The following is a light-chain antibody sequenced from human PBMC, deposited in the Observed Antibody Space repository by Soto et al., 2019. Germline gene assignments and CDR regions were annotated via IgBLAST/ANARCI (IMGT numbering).Light chain of an antibody. J-gene: IGLJ1*01. CDR2: DVY. V-gene: IGLV2-14*01. CDR3: TSYTSASTPYV. CDR1: SSDVGRYTY. Sequence: QSALTQPASVSGSPGQSITICCVGTSSDVGRYTYVSWYQQYPGKAPKLIIYDVYNRPSGVSNRFSGSKSGNTASLTISGLQAEDEADYYCTSYTSASTPYVFGSGTKLTVL.